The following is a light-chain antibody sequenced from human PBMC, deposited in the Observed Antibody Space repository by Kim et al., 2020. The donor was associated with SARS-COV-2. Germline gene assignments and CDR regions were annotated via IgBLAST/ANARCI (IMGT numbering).Light chain of an antibody. CDR1: QSVAPNH. V-gene: IGKV3-20*01. Sequence: SPGERANLSCRASQSVAPNHLAWFQQKPGQAPRLRIYGTSSRATGIPDRFSASESGTDVTLTISRLEPEDFAVYFCQQYDRPPYTFGQGTKLEI. CDR3: QQYDRPPYT. CDR2: GTS. J-gene: IGKJ2*01.